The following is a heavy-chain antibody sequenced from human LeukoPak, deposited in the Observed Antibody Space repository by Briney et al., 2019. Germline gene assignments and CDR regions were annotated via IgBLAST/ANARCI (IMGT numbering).Heavy chain of an antibody. CDR3: ARDLDYGDIDY. CDR2: ISGSGTYT. CDR1: RFTFTSYA. J-gene: IGHJ4*02. D-gene: IGHD4-17*01. V-gene: IGHV3-23*01. Sequence: GGSLRLSCAASRFTFTSYAMSWVRQVPGKGLEWVSAISGSGTYTYYADSVKGRFTISRDNSKNTLYLQMNSLRAEDTAVYYCARDLDYGDIDYWGQGTLVTVSS.